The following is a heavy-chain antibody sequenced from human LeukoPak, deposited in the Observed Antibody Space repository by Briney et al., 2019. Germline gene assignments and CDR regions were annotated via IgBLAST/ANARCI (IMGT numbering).Heavy chain of an antibody. CDR1: GFTFSSYA. CDR3: ARDYGGSSPFDY. V-gene: IGHV3-48*03. Sequence: GGSLRLSCAASGFTFSSYAMTWVRQAPGKGLEWVSYISSSGSTIYYGDSVKGRFTISRDNAKNSLYLQMNSLRAEDTAVYYCARDYGGSSPFDYWGQGTLVTVSS. D-gene: IGHD4-23*01. J-gene: IGHJ4*02. CDR2: ISSSGSTI.